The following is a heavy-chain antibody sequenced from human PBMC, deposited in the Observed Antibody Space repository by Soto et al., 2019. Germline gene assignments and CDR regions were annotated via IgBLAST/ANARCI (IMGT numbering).Heavy chain of an antibody. CDR2: SSNSGTFA. CDR3: ARSGDNFNVLDY. D-gene: IGHD1-1*01. Sequence: GGSLRLSCAASVFTFSDYYMSWVRQAPGRGLEWISYSSNSGTFARYATSVKGRFSISRDNANNSLYLEMNSLRVEDTAVYYCARSGDNFNVLDYWGQGTPVTV. CDR1: VFTFSDYY. J-gene: IGHJ4*02. V-gene: IGHV3-11*06.